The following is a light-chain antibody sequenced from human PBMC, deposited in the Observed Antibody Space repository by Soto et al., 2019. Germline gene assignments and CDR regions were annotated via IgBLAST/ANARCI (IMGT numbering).Light chain of an antibody. J-gene: IGKJ1*01. Sequence: DIQMTQSPSTLSASVGDRVTVTFRASQSINSWLAWYQQKPGKAPKLLIYDASSLQSGVPSRFTGSGFGTEFTLTISSLQPDDFATYYCQQYHRYSRTFGQGTKVDIK. V-gene: IGKV1-5*01. CDR2: DAS. CDR1: QSINSW. CDR3: QQYHRYSRT.